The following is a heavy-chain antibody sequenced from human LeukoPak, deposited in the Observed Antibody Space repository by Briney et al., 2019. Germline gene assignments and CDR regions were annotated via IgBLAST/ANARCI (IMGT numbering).Heavy chain of an antibody. CDR3: AKANWVSNADAVW. CDR2: MRGGGET. J-gene: IGHJ4*02. Sequence: GGSLRLSCAASGFSFRSYAMSWVRQGPARGLDWVSSMRGGGETFYADSVKGRFTLSRDDSRNTVYLQLNNLRVEDTAIYYCAKANWVSNADAVWWGQGTLVTVSS. D-gene: IGHD1-1*01. CDR1: GFSFRSYA. V-gene: IGHV3-23*01.